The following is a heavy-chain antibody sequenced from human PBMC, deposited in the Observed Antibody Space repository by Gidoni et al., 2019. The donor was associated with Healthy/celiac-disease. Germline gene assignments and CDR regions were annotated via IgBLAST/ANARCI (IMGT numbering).Heavy chain of an antibody. D-gene: IGHD2-2*01. V-gene: IGHV3-49*05. J-gene: IGHJ4*02. CDR3: TRVYCSSTSCAFDY. Sequence: ELQLVVSGGGLVKPGRSLSLSCTASGFTFGDYAMSWFRQAPGKGLEWVGFIRSKAYGGTTEYAASVKGRFTISRDDSKSIAYLQMNSLKTEDTAVYYCTRVYCSSTSCAFDYWGQGTLVTVSS. CDR1: GFTFGDYA. CDR2: IRSKAYGGTT.